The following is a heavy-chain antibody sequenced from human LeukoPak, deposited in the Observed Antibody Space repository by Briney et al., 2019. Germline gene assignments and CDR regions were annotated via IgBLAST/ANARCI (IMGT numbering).Heavy chain of an antibody. CDR1: GFTFDDYA. V-gene: IGHV3-9*01. Sequence: GGSLRLSCAASGFTFDDYAMHWVRQAPGKGLVWVSGISWNSGSIGYADSVKGRFTISRDNAKNTLYLQMNSLRAEDTALYYCAKDSGLWSTKYYFDYWGQGTLVTVSS. CDR3: AKDSGLWSTKYYFDY. CDR2: ISWNSGSI. D-gene: IGHD5-18*01. J-gene: IGHJ4*02.